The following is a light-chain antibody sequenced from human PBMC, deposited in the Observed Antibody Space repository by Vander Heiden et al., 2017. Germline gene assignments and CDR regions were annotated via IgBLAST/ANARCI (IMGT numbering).Light chain of an antibody. V-gene: IGKV3-15*01. CDR3: QQYNNWPLT. Sequence: EIVMPQSPVTLSVSPGERATLSCRASQSVSSNLAWYQQKPGQAPRLLIYGASTRATGIPARFSGSGSGTEFTLTISSLQSEDFAVYYCQQYNNWPLTFGGGTKVEIK. CDR2: GAS. J-gene: IGKJ4*01. CDR1: QSVSSN.